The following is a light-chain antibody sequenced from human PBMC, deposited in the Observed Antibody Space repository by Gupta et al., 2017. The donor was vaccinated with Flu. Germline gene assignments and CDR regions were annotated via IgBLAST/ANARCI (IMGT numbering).Light chain of an antibody. CDR1: NFNIGMNY. V-gene: IGLV1-47*01. J-gene: IGLJ3*02. CDR2: KNK. Sequence: QSVLTQPPSASGTPGQRVPIHCSASNFNIGMNYVYGYQQHQGAAPKLLIYKNKQRPSGVPDRVSGSKSDTAASLAISGLRSEDEADDDCAAWDDSLSGGAFGGGTKLTVL. CDR3: AAWDDSLSGGA.